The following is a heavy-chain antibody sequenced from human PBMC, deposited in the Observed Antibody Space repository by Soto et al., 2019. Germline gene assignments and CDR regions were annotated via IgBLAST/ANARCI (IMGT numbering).Heavy chain of an antibody. V-gene: IGHV1-46*01. CDR1: GYSFTPYY. J-gene: IGHJ4*02. CDR2: VNPDSDYT. D-gene: IGHD3-9*01. Sequence: ASVKVSCKASGYSFTPYYMHWVRQAPGQGLEWMGMVNPDSDYTSYAQKFQGRVTMTRDTSTSTLYMELSSVTSEDTAAYYCAREALTGYRDFDYWGQGTLVTVSS. CDR3: AREALTGYRDFDY.